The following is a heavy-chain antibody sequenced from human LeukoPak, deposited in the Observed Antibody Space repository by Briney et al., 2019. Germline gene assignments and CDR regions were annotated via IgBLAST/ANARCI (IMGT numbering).Heavy chain of an antibody. CDR1: GGSISSGSYY. CDR3: ARVADFWSGAFDY. Sequence: SQTLSLTCTVSGGSISSGSYYWSWIRQPAGKGLEWIGCIYTSGSTNYNPSLKSRVTISVDTSKNQFSLKLSSVTAADTAVYYCARVADFWSGAFDYWGQGTLVTVSS. CDR2: IYTSGST. V-gene: IGHV4-61*02. D-gene: IGHD3-3*01. J-gene: IGHJ4*02.